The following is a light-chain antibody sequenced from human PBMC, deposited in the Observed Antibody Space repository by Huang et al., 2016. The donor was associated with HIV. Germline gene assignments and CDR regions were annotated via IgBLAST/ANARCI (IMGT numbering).Light chain of an antibody. J-gene: IGKJ4*01. Sequence: EIVLTQSPATLSLSPGERATLSCRASPSVSSYLAGYQQRPGQAPRPLIYDASNRATGSPARFSGSGSGTDFTLTISSLEPEDFAVYYCQQRSNWPPLTFGGGTKVEIK. V-gene: IGKV3-11*01. CDR2: DAS. CDR1: PSVSSY. CDR3: QQRSNWPPLT.